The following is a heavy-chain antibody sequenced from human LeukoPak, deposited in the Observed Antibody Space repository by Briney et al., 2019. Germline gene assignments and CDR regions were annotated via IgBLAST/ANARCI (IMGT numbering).Heavy chain of an antibody. Sequence: NPSETLSLTCAVYGGSFSGYYWSWIRQPPGKGLEWIGEINHSGSTNYNPSLKSRVTISVDTSKNQFSLKLSSVTAADTAVYYCARLPDDYGDYYFDYWGQGTLVTVSS. J-gene: IGHJ4*02. CDR1: GGSFSGYY. D-gene: IGHD4-17*01. CDR3: ARLPDDYGDYYFDY. CDR2: INHSGST. V-gene: IGHV4-34*01.